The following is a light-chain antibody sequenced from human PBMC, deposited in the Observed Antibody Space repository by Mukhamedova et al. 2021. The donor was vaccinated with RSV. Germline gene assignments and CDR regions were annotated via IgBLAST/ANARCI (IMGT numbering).Light chain of an antibody. CDR1: QSVSIS. V-gene: IGKV3-15*01. J-gene: IGKJ2*01. Sequence: GERATLSCRASQSVSISLAWYQQKPGQAPRLLIYGASTRATGIPARFSGSGSGTEFTLTISSLQSEEFAVYYCQQYNNWPPDTFG. CDR3: QQYNNWPPDT. CDR2: GAS.